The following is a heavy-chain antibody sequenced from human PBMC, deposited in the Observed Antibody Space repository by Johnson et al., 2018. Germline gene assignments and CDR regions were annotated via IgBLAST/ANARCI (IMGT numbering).Heavy chain of an antibody. J-gene: IGHJ3*02. Sequence: ESGGGVVQPGRSLRLSCAASGFTFSSYGMHWVRQAPGKGLEWVAVIWYDGSNKYYADSVKGRFTISRDNSKNTLYLQMNSLRAEDTAVYYCARGNWGDAFDIWGQGTMVTVSS. CDR1: GFTFSSYG. D-gene: IGHD7-27*01. CDR3: ARGNWGDAFDI. V-gene: IGHV3-33*01. CDR2: IWYDGSNK.